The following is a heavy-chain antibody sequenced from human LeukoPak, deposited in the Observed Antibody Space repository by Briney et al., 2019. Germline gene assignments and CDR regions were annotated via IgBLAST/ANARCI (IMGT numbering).Heavy chain of an antibody. CDR1: GFTFRNYV. CDR3: ARDYGDYVWGIYGMDV. V-gene: IGHV3-30-3*01. J-gene: IGHJ6*02. D-gene: IGHD4-17*01. CDR2: TSSDLNVK. Sequence: GGSLGLSCAASGFTFRNYVIHWVRQAPGKGLEWVAVTSSDLNVKLYADSVKGRFTISRDNAKNSLYLQMNSLRAEDTAVYYCARDYGDYVWGIYGMDVWGQGTTVAVSS.